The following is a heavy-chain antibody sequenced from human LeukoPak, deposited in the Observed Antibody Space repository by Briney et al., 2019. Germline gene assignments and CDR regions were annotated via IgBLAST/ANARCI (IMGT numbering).Heavy chain of an antibody. D-gene: IGHD5-18*01. CDR1: GGSISSYY. J-gene: IGHJ4*02. CDR3: ARDAGTAMVTY. CDR2: IYYSGST. V-gene: IGHV4-59*12. Sequence: PSETLSLTCTVSGGSISSYYWSWIRQPPGKGLEWIGYIYYSGSTNYSPSLKSRVTISVDTSKNQFSLKLSSVTAADTAVYYCARDAGTAMVTYWGQGTLVTVSS.